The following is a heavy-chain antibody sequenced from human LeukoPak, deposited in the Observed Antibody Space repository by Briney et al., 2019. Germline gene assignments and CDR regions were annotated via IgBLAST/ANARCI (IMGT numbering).Heavy chain of an antibody. CDR1: GFTFSSYA. J-gene: IGHJ4*02. D-gene: IGHD2-2*01. CDR2: ISGSGGST. Sequence: GGSLRLSCAASGFTFSSYAMSWVRQAPGKGLEWVSAISGSGGSTYYADSVKGRFTISRDNSKNTLYLQMNSLRAEDTAVYYCAKDQTHLGCSSTSCFLYYFDYWGQGTLVTVSS. CDR3: AKDQTHLGCSSTSCFLYYFDY. V-gene: IGHV3-23*01.